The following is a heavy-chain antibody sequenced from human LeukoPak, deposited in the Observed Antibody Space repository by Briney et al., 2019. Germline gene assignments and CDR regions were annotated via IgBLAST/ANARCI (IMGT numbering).Heavy chain of an antibody. CDR3: AGRSMITFGGVIVTDY. V-gene: IGHV4-31*03. CDR1: GGSISSGGYY. Sequence: PSETLSLTCTVSGGSISSGGYYWSWIRQHPGKGLEWIGYIYYSGSTYYNPSLKSRVTISVDTSKNQFSLKLSSVTAADTAVYYCAGRSMITFGGVIVTDYWGQGTLVTVSS. CDR2: IYYSGST. D-gene: IGHD3-16*02. J-gene: IGHJ4*02.